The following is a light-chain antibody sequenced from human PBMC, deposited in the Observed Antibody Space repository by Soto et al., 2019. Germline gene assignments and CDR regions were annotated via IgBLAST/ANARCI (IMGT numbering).Light chain of an antibody. CDR2: EVS. CDR1: SSDVGGYNS. J-gene: IGLJ1*01. Sequence: QSALTQPPSASGSPGQSVTIPCTGTSSDVGGYNSVSWYQHLPGKAPKLMIYEVSKRPSGVPDRFSGSKSANTASLTVSRLQAEDEADYYCSSYAGSDNYVFGTGTKVTVL. V-gene: IGLV2-8*01. CDR3: SSYAGSDNYV.